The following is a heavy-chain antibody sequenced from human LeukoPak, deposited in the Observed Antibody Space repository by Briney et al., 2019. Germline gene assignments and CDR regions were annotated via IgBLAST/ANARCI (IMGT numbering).Heavy chain of an antibody. J-gene: IGHJ3*02. CDR2: IHTYNGHT. CDR3: ARSLNDYVWGSYRPDAFDI. D-gene: IGHD3-16*02. Sequence: ASVKVSCKASGYTLTSYGISWVRQAPGQGLEWMGWIHTYNGHTNYAQKFQGRVTMTTDTSTSTAYMELRSLRSDDTAVYYCARSLNDYVWGSYRPDAFDIWGQGTMVTVSS. V-gene: IGHV1-18*01. CDR1: GYTLTSYG.